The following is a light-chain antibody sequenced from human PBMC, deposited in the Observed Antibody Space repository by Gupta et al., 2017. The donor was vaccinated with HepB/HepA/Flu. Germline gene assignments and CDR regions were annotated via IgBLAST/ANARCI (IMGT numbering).Light chain of an antibody. CDR1: ESVWKH. CDR3: QQRSDWPGT. CDR2: DAS. Sequence: IVLTQSPATLSLSPGERATLSCRASESVWKHLAWYQQKPGQAPRLLIYDASNRVTGIPARFSGSGSGTDFTLTISSLEAEDFAVYYCQQRSDWPGTFGGGTKVEIK. J-gene: IGKJ4*01. V-gene: IGKV3-11*01.